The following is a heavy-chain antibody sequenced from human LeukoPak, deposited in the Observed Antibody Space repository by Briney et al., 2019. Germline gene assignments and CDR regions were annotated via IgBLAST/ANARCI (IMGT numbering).Heavy chain of an antibody. CDR2: IYYSGST. D-gene: IGHD1-26*01. V-gene: IGHV4-39*01. J-gene: IGHJ4*02. CDR1: SGSISSSSYY. Sequence: SQTLSLTCTVSSGSISSSSYYWGWIRQPPGKGLKWIGSIYYSGSTYYNPSLKSRVTISVDTSKNQFSLKLSSVTAADTAVYYCASLRERSYYARGFDYWGQGTLVTVSS. CDR3: ASLRERSYYARGFDY.